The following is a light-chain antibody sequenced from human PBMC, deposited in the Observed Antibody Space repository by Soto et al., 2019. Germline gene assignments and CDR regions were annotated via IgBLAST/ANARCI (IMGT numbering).Light chain of an antibody. V-gene: IGKV3-20*01. CDR3: QQYAGSPST. J-gene: IGKJ1*01. CDR1: QTVTSNY. Sequence: EIVLTQSPGTLSLSPGERATLSCKASQTVTSNYLAWYQRKPGQAPRLLIYGASSRATDIPDRFSGSGSGTDVTLTITRLEPEDCAVYFCQQYAGSPSTFGQGTKVEIK. CDR2: GAS.